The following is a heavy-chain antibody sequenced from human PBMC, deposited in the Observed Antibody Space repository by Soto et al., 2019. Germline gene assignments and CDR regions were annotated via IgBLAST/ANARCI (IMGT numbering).Heavy chain of an antibody. CDR1: GGTFSSYA. CDR2: IIPIFGTA. CDR3: ARLPDYGGNAEGDY. J-gene: IGHJ4*02. Sequence: SVKVSCKASGGTFSSYAISWVRQAPGLGLEWMGGIIPIFGTANYAQKFQGRVTITADESTSTAYMELSSLRSEDTAVYYCARLPDYGGNAEGDYWGQGTLVTVSS. V-gene: IGHV1-69*13. D-gene: IGHD4-17*01.